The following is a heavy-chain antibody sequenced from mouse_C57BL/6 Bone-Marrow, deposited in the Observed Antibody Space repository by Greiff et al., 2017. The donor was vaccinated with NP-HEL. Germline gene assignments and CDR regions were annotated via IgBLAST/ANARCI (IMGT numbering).Heavy chain of an antibody. D-gene: IGHD1-1*01. Sequence: DVMLVESGGGLVKPGGSLKLSCAASGFTFSDYGMHWVRQAPEKGLEWVAYISSGSSTIYYADTVKGRFTISRDNAKNTLFLQMTSLRSEDTAMYYCARETVVYFDYWGQGTTLTVSS. CDR2: ISSGSSTI. CDR1: GFTFSDYG. V-gene: IGHV5-17*01. CDR3: ARETVVYFDY. J-gene: IGHJ2*01.